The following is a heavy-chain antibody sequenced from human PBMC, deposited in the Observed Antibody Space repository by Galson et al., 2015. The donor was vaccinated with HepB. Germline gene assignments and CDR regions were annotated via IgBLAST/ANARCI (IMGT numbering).Heavy chain of an antibody. Sequence: SLRLSCAASGVTLSGYTMNWVRQAPGKGLEWVSSISSSNTYINYADSLKGRFTVSRDNAKNSLYLQMNSLRAEDTAVYYCATQLVATGTPYFDLWGRGTLVTVSS. D-gene: IGHD6-13*01. CDR3: ATQLVATGTPYFDL. V-gene: IGHV3-21*01. CDR1: GVTLSGYT. CDR2: ISSSNTYI. J-gene: IGHJ2*01.